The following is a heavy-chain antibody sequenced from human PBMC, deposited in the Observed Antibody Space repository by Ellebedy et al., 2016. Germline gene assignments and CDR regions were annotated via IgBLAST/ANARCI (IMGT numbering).Heavy chain of an antibody. V-gene: IGHV4-34*01. CDR2: INHSGST. J-gene: IGHJ3*02. CDR1: GGSFSGYY. D-gene: IGHD3-3*01. Sequence: SETLSLTXAVYGGSFSGYYWSWIRQPPGKGLEWIGEINHSGSTNYNPSLKSRVTISVDTSKNQFSLKLSSVTAADTAVYYCARESATYDFWSGYYIPGGAFDIWGQGTMVTVSS. CDR3: ARESATYDFWSGYYIPGGAFDI.